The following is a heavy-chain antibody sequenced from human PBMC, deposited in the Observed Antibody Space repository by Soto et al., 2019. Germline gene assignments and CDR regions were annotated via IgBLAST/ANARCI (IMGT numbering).Heavy chain of an antibody. CDR3: ARDRRGFCRSANCYGDFDY. Sequence: QGQLVQSGAEVKKSGATVKVSCKASGFVFSSYGINWVRQAPGQGLEWMGWISSFNGSKYAQKFQDRVTLTTDTPASTAYLELRGLKSDDTAVYYCARDRRGFCRSANCYGDFDYWGQGTLISVSS. D-gene: IGHD2-2*01. J-gene: IGHJ4*02. V-gene: IGHV1-18*01. CDR1: GFVFSSYG. CDR2: ISSFNGS.